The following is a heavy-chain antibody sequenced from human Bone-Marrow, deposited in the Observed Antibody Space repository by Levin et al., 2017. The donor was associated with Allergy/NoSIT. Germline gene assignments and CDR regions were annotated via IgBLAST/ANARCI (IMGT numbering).Heavy chain of an antibody. CDR3: ATIPATGSWVGTFDI. CDR1: GGSISSSSYY. D-gene: IGHD6-13*01. J-gene: IGHJ3*02. CDR2: IYYSGST. Sequence: SCTVSGGSISSSSYYWGWIRQPQGKGLEWIGSIYYSGSTYYNPSLKSRVTISVDTSMNQFSLQLNSVTAADTAVYYCATIPATGSWVGTFDIWGQGTMVTVSS. V-gene: IGHV4-39*01.